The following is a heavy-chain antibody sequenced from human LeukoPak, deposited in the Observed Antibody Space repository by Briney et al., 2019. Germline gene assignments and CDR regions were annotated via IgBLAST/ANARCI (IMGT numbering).Heavy chain of an antibody. CDR3: ARVGYNFDY. V-gene: IGHV4-34*01. J-gene: IGHJ4*02. Sequence: PSETLSLTCAVYGGSFSGYYWSWIRQPPGKGLEWIGEINHSGSTNYNPSLKSRVTISVDTSKNQFSLKLSSVTAADAAVYYCARVGYNFDYWGQGTLVTVSS. D-gene: IGHD2-15*01. CDR2: INHSGST. CDR1: GGSFSGYY.